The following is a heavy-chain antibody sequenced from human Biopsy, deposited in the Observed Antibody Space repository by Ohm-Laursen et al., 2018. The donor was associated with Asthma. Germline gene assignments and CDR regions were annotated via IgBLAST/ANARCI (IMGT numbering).Heavy chain of an antibody. Sequence: SLRLSCAASGFIFDDYIIHWVRQAPGKGLEWVSHITWDSATTVYADSEKGRFTVSRDNAKNSVYLQMNSLRVEDTAMYYCAKDLYGSGSYILIAWGQGTLVTVSS. J-gene: IGHJ4*02. CDR2: ITWDSATT. V-gene: IGHV3-9*01. CDR1: GFIFDDYI. D-gene: IGHD3-10*01. CDR3: AKDLYGSGSYILIA.